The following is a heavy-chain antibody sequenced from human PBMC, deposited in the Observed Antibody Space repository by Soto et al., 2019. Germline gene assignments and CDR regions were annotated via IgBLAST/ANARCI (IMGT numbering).Heavy chain of an antibody. CDR3: PRDDVHCNGVRCYGVPMEV. J-gene: IGHJ6*04. CDR2: IQSGGST. D-gene: IGHD2-15*01. CDR1: GFSVNSKY. V-gene: IGHV3-66*01. Sequence: EVQLVESGGDLVQPGGSLRLSCAASGFSVNSKYMSWVRQAPGKGLEWVSLIQSGGSTYYAGSVKGRFTISRDFSENTLFLQMKSLRVEDTAVYYCPRDDVHCNGVRCYGVPMEVWGKGTTVTVSA.